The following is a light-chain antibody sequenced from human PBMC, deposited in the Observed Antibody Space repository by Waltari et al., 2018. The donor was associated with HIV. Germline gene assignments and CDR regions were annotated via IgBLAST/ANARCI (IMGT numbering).Light chain of an antibody. V-gene: IGLV2-23*02. CDR3: SSYAGARGGV. CDR2: DVN. J-gene: IGLJ2*01. Sequence: QSALPQPASVSESPGQSITISCSGTSSDIGSYNLVSWYQQHPGNAPKLIIYDVNKPPSGVSNRFSGSKSGNTASLTISGLQAEDEADYYCSSYAGARGGVFGGGTKLTVL. CDR1: SSDIGSYNL.